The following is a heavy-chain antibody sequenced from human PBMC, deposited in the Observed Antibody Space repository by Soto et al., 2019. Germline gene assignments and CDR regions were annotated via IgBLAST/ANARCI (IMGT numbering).Heavy chain of an antibody. D-gene: IGHD4-17*01. J-gene: IGHJ6*02. V-gene: IGHV3-11*06. CDR1: GFTFNDYY. Sequence: QVQLVESGGGLVKPGGSLRLSCAASGFTFNDYYMTWLRQAPGKGLEWVSFISSDSIYTNSADSVKGRFTISRDNAKKLLYLQMSSLRVEDKAVYYCARDSTGAGLDYGMDVWAQGTTVPVSS. CDR2: ISSDSIYT. CDR3: ARDSTGAGLDYGMDV.